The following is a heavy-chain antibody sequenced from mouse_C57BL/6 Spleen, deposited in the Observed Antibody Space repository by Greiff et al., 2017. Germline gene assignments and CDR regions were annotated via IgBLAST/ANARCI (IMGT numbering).Heavy chain of an antibody. V-gene: IGHV1-9*01. CDR3: ARKDGYYGYVDY. Sequence: QVQLQQSGAELMKPGASVKLSCKATGYTFTGYWIEWVKQRPGHGLEWIGEILPGSGSTKYNEQFKGKATFTADTSSNRDEMLLSSLTTEDADIYYGARKDGYYGYVDYWGQGTTLTVSS. D-gene: IGHD1-2*01. CDR2: ILPGSGST. CDR1: GYTFTGYW. J-gene: IGHJ2*01.